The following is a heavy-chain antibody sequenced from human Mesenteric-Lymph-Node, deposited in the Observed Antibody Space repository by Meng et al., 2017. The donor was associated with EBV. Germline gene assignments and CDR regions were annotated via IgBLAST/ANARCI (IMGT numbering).Heavy chain of an antibody. V-gene: IGHV4-39*06. CDR1: GGSISSSSYY. Sequence: RLPLQGSGPGLVKPSETLSLTCSVSGGSISSSSYYWGWIRQPPGKGLEWIGEVFHSGTTNSNASLRSRLTISVDKSKNQFSLKLTSVTAADTAVYYCAKANSSGRSSWFDPWGQGTLVIVSS. CDR2: VFHSGTT. J-gene: IGHJ5*02. CDR3: AKANSSGRSSWFDP. D-gene: IGHD3-10*01.